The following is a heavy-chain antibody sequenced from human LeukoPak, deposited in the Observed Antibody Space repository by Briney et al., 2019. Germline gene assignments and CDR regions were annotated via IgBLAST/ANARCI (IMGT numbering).Heavy chain of an antibody. V-gene: IGHV3-23*01. Sequence: GGSLRLSCAASGFTFSSYGMSWVRQAPGKGLEWVSAISGSGGSTYYADSVKGRFTISRDNSKNTLYLQMNSLRAEDTAVYYCAKREGYCSGGSCYAFDPWGQGTLVTVSS. CDR3: AKREGYCSGGSCYAFDP. CDR2: ISGSGGST. J-gene: IGHJ5*02. D-gene: IGHD2-15*01. CDR1: GFTFSSYG.